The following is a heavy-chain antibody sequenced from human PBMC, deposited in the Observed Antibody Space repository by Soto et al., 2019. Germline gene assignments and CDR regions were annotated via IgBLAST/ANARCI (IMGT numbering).Heavy chain of an antibody. J-gene: IGHJ6*02. CDR1: GGTFSSYA. Sequence: SVKVSCKASGGTFSSYAISWVRQAHGQGLEWMGGIIPIFGTANYAQKFQGRVTITADESTSTAYMELSSLRSEDTAVYYCASRGDYESYGMDVWGQGTTVTVSS. V-gene: IGHV1-69*13. CDR3: ASRGDYESYGMDV. CDR2: IIPIFGTA. D-gene: IGHD4-17*01.